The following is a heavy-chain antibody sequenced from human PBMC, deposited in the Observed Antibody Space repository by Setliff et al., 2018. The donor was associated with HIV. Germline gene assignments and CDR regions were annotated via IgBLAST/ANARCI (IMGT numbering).Heavy chain of an antibody. D-gene: IGHD5-12*01. Sequence: GGSLRLSCAASGFTFSSYSMNWVRQAPGKGLEWVSYISGSSSTIDYAGSLKGRFTISRDNAKNSLYLQMNSLRAEDTAVYYCVRVSFKASGYWGGSTYSLDFWGQGTLVTVSS. CDR3: VRVSFKASGYWGGSTYSLDF. V-gene: IGHV3-48*01. CDR1: GFTFSSYS. J-gene: IGHJ4*02. CDR2: ISGSSSTI.